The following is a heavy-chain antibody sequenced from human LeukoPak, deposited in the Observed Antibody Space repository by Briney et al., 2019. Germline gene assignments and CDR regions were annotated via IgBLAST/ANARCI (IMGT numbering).Heavy chain of an antibody. Sequence: PVGSLRLSCAASGFTFSSSSMDCVRQAPGEGLVCVSRIKSDGRNTFYAHSLKGRFTISRDNAKNTLYLQMSSLRAEDTAVYYWTRGGDGGFDIWGQGTMVTVSS. CDR2: IKSDGRNT. J-gene: IGHJ3*02. CDR1: GFTFSSSS. V-gene: IGHV3-74*01. D-gene: IGHD4-23*01. CDR3: TRGGDGGFDI.